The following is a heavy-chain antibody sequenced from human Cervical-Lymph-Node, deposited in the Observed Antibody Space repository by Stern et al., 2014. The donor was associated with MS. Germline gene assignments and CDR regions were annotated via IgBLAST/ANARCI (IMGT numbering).Heavy chain of an antibody. CDR2: ISGTGGST. CDR3: ARGSGAFDN. CDR1: GFSFSDHY. Sequence: VHLVESGGGLVKPGGSLRLSCVASGFSFSDHYMSWIRQTPGKGLERISYISGTGGSTHYADSVKGRFTISRDNANNSVYLQMTSLRVEDTAIYYCARGSGAFDNWGLGILVTVSS. V-gene: IGHV3-11*01. J-gene: IGHJ4*02.